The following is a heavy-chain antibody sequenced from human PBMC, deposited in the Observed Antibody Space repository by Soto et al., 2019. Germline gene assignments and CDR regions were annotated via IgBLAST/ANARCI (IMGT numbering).Heavy chain of an antibody. J-gene: IGHJ6*02. CDR1: GGTFSSYA. D-gene: IGHD2-2*01. V-gene: IGHV1-69*01. Sequence: QVPLVQSGAEVKKPGSLVKVSCKASGGTFSSYAISWVRQAPGQGLEWMGGIIPIVGSANYAQKFQGRVTITADESTSTAYMELSSLRSEDTAVYYCARSQGSSTSLEIYYYYYYGMDVWGQGTTVTVSS. CDR2: IIPIVGSA. CDR3: ARSQGSSTSLEIYYYYYYGMDV.